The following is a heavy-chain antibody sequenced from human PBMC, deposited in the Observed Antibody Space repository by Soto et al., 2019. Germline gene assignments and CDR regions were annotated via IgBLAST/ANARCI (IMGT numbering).Heavy chain of an antibody. V-gene: IGHV1-58*02. Sequence: SVKVSCKASGFTFTSSAMQWVRQARGQRLEWIGWIVVGSGNTNYAQKFQERVTITRDMSTSTAYMELSSLRSEDTAVYYCARGRRSGWTSEFDYWGQGTLVTVCS. CDR2: IVVGSGNT. CDR3: ARGRRSGWTSEFDY. CDR1: GFTFTSSA. D-gene: IGHD6-19*01. J-gene: IGHJ4*02.